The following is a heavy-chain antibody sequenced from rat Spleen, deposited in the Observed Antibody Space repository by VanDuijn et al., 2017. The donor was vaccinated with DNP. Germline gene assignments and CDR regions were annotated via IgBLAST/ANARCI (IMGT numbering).Heavy chain of an antibody. CDR1: GSSITSRYK. D-gene: IGHD1-11*01. CDR2: ISYSGYT. V-gene: IGHV3-1*01. Sequence: EVQLQESGPGLVRPSQSLSLTCSVTGSSITSRYKWNWIRKFPGNKMEWMGYISYSGYTGYNPSLKSRISITRDTSKNQFFLQLNSITTEDTATYYCARGLNYGGYNYYWYFDFWGPGTMVTVSS. CDR3: ARGLNYGGYNYYWYFDF. J-gene: IGHJ1*01.